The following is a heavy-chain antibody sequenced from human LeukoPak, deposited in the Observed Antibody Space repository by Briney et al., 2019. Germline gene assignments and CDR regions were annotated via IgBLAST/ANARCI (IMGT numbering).Heavy chain of an antibody. J-gene: IGHJ3*02. D-gene: IGHD4-17*01. CDR1: GFTFNTYW. V-gene: IGHV3-7*01. CDR2: IKQDGSEK. CDR3: ARDQGTTVTSYAFDI. Sequence: GGSLRLSCATSGFTFNTYWMTWVRQAPGKGLEWVANIKQDGSEKNYVDSVKGGFTISRDNAKNSLYLQMNNLRAEDTAVYSCARDQGTTVTSYAFDIWGKGTMVTVSS.